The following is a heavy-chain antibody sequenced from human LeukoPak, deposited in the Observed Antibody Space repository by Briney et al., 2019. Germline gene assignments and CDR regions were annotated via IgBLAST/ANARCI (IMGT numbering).Heavy chain of an antibody. J-gene: IGHJ5*02. CDR2: IYYSGST. CDR3: ARTYYYDSSGYYYLARWFDP. CDR1: GGSISSSSYY. V-gene: IGHV4-39*01. D-gene: IGHD3-22*01. Sequence: SETLSLTCTVSGGSISSSSYYWGWIRQPPGKGLEWIGSIYYSGSTYYNPSLKSRVTISVDTSKNQFSLKLSSVTAADTAVYYCARTYYYDSSGYYYLARWFDPWGQGTLVTVSS.